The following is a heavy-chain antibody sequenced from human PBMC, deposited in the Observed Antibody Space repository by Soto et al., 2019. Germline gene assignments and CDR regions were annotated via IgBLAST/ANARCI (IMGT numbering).Heavy chain of an antibody. CDR3: ARDSRDSSGPFEY. CDR2: INPNSGGT. D-gene: IGHD3-22*01. V-gene: IGHV1-2*04. CDR1: GYTFTGYY. Sequence: ASVKVSCKASGYTFTGYYMHWVRQAPGQGLEWMGWINPNSGGTNYAQKFQGWVTMTRDTSISTAYMELSRLRSDDTAVYYCARDSRDSSGPFEYWGQGTLVTVSS. J-gene: IGHJ4*02.